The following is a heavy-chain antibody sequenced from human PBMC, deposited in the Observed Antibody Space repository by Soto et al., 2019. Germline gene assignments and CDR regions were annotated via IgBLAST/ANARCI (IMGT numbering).Heavy chain of an antibody. D-gene: IGHD2-21*02. J-gene: IGHJ6*03. CDR3: ARVTALEYYYYYYYMDV. V-gene: IGHV4-31*03. CDR1: GGSISSGGYY. CDR2: IYYSGST. Sequence: SETLSLTCTVSGGSISSGGYYWSWIRQHPGKGLEWIGYIYYSGSTYYNPSLKSRVTISVDTSKNQFSLKLSSVTAADTAVYYCARVTALEYYYYYYYMDVWGKGTTVTVSS.